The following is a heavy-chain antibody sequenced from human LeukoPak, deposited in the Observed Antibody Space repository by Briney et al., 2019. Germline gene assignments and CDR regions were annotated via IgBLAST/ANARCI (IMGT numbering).Heavy chain of an antibody. CDR3: ARHRGYYYGSGSYKRYYMDV. CDR1: GGSFSGYY. J-gene: IGHJ6*03. V-gene: IGHV4-34*01. CDR2: INHSGST. D-gene: IGHD3-10*01. Sequence: SETLSLTCAVYGGSFSGYYWSWIRQPPGKGLEWIGEINHSGSTNYNPSLKSRVTISVDTSKNQFSLKLSSVTAADTAVYYRARHRGYYYGSGSYKRYYMDVWGKGTTVTVSS.